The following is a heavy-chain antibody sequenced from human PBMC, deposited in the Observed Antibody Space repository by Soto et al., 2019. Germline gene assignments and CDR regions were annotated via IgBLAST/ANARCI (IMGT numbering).Heavy chain of an antibody. J-gene: IGHJ6*03. D-gene: IGHD6-19*01. V-gene: IGHV3-74*01. CDR1: GLTFSSYR. CDR2: INSDGSRT. CDR3: AGETVAGYYSYYMDV. Sequence: EVQLVESGGGLVQPGGSLRLSCAASGLTFSSYRMHWVRQAPGKGLVWVSRINSDGSRTGYADSVRGRFTISRDNAKNTVYLQMNRLRAEDTAVYYCAGETVAGYYSYYMDVWGKGTTVSVS.